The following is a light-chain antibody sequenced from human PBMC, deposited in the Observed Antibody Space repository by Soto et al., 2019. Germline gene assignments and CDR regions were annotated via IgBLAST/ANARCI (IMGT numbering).Light chain of an antibody. V-gene: IGKV3-15*01. CDR2: GAS. CDR3: QQYNNWPIT. J-gene: IGKJ5*01. CDR1: QSVNSN. Sequence: EIVMTQSPATLSVSPGERATLSCRASQSVNSNLAWYQQKPAQAPRLLIYGASTRATGIPARFSGSGSGTAFTLTISSLQSENFAVYYCQQYNNWPITFGQGTRLEIK.